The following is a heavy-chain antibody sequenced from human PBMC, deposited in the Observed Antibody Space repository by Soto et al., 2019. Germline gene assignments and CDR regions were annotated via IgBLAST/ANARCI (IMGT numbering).Heavy chain of an antibody. CDR1: GFTFDDYA. CDR3: AKGAYDFWSGIPNYYYYYYMDV. V-gene: IGHV3-9*01. Sequence: PGGSLRLSCAASGFTFDDYAMHWVRQAPGKGLEWVSGISWNSGSIGYADSVKGRFTISRDNAKNSLYLQMNSLRAEDTAVYYCAKGAYDFWSGIPNYYYYYYMDVWGKGTTVTVSS. J-gene: IGHJ6*03. CDR2: ISWNSGSI. D-gene: IGHD3-3*01.